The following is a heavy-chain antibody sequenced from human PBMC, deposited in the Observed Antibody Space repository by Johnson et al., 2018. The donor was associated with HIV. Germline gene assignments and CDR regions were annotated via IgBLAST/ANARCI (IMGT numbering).Heavy chain of an antibody. D-gene: IGHD6-6*01. J-gene: IGHJ3*02. CDR3: AREYSSLSQGAFDI. Sequence: VQLVETGGGLIQPGGSLRLSCAASGFTVSNNYMSWVRQAPGKGLEWVSLISWDGGSTYYADSVKGRFTISRDNSKNSLYLQMNSLRAEDTALYYCAREYSSLSQGAFDIWGQGTMVTFSS. CDR2: ISWDGGST. V-gene: IGHV3-43D*03. CDR1: GFTVSNNY.